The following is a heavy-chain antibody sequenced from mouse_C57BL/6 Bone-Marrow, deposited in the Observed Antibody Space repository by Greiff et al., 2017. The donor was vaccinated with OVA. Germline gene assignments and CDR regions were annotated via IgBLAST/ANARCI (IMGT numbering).Heavy chain of an antibody. CDR1: GFSFNTYA. D-gene: IGHD4-1*02. CDR3: VRHNFRPYAMDD. CDR2: IRSKSNNYAT. V-gene: IGHV10-1*01. Sequence: EVQLVESGGGLVQPKGSLKLSCAASGFSFNTYAMNWVRQAPGKGLEWVARIRSKSNNYATYYADSVKDRFTISRDDSESMLYLQMNNLKTEDTAMYYCVRHNFRPYAMDDWGQGTSVTVSS. J-gene: IGHJ4*01.